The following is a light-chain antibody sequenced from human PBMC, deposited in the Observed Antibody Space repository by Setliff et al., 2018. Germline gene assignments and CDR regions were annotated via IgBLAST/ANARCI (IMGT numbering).Light chain of an antibody. CDR2: DVS. Sequence: QSVLTQPASVSGSPGQSITIYCIGSSSDIGAYDYVAWYQQHPGKAPKLMIYDVSHRPSGVSHRFSASKSGNTASLTISGLQVGDEADYYCSSYSTRTSLDVFGTGTKVTVL. CDR3: SSYSTRTSLDV. J-gene: IGLJ1*01. V-gene: IGLV2-14*03. CDR1: SSDIGAYDY.